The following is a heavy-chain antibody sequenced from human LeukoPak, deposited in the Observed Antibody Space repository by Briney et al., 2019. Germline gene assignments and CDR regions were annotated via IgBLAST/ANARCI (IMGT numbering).Heavy chain of an antibody. D-gene: IGHD3-3*01. CDR1: GGSFSGYY. V-gene: IGHV4-34*01. CDR2: INHSGST. J-gene: IGHJ5*02. CDR3: ARQEAADYDFWSGPDLNWSDP. Sequence: KPSETLSLTCAVYGGSFSGYYWSWIRQPPGKGLEWIGEINHSGSTNYNPSLKSRVTISVDTSKNQFSLKLSSVTAADTAVYYCARQEAADYDFWSGPDLNWSDPWGQGTPVTVSS.